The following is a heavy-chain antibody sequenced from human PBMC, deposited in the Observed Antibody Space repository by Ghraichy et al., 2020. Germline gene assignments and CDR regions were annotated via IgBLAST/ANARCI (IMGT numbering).Heavy chain of an antibody. V-gene: IGHV1-18*01. CDR2: INSYNGDT. CDR1: GYTFTIYG. D-gene: IGHD2-8*02. Sequence: ASVKVSCKASGYTFTIYGLTWLRQAPGQGLEWMGWINSYNGDTKYAQKVQGRVTMTTDTSTSTAYMELRSLRSDDTAVYYCARGGPYCSGGVCYFLDSWGQGTLVTVSS. CDR3: ARGGPYCSGGVCYFLDS. J-gene: IGHJ4*02.